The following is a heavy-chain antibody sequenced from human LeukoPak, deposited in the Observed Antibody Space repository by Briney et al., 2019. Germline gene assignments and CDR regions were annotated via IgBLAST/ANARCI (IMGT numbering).Heavy chain of an antibody. V-gene: IGHV3-13*01. CDR2: IGTAGDT. D-gene: IGHD1-26*01. J-gene: IGHJ4*02. Sequence: PGGSLRLSCAASGFTFSRYDMHWVRQDTGKRLEWVSAIGTAGDTYYPGSVKGRFIISREDAKNSLYLQVNSLRAGDTAVYYCVRGPSYDYWGQGTLVTVSS. CDR1: GFTFSRYD. CDR3: VRGPSYDY.